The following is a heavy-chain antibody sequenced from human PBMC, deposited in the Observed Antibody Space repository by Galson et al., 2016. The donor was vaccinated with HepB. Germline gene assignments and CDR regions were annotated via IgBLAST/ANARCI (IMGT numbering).Heavy chain of an antibody. Sequence: SLRLSCATSGFTFNNYAMSWVRQVPGKGLEWVTGISGSGGRTNYADSVKGRFTISRDNSKNILYLQMNSLRTEETAGYCCAKDSRRATVGALIHGHYNYIDIWGQGTTVTVSS. CDR2: ISGSGGRT. CDR3: AKDSRRATVGALIHGHYNYIDI. J-gene: IGHJ6*03. V-gene: IGHV3-23*01. CDR1: GFTFNNYA. D-gene: IGHD3-3*01.